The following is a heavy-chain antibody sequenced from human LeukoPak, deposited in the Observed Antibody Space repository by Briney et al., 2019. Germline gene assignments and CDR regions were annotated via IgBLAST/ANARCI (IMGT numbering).Heavy chain of an antibody. V-gene: IGHV1-2*02. CDR3: ARGPGMSSGGSNWD. J-gene: IGHJ4*02. Sequence: ASVKVSCKASGYTFTGYYMHWVRQAPGQGLEWMGWINPNSGGTNYAQKFQGRVTMTRDTSTSTAYMELRGLRSDDTAVYYCARGPGMSSGGSNWDWGQGTLVTVSS. D-gene: IGHD7-27*01. CDR2: INPNSGGT. CDR1: GYTFTGYY.